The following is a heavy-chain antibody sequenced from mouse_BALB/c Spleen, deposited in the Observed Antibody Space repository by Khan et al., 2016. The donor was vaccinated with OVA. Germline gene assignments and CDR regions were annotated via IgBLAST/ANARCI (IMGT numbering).Heavy chain of an antibody. CDR2: ISSSSSTI. CDR1: GFTFSSFG. D-gene: IGHD2-10*02. V-gene: IGHV5-17*02. CDR3: ARGLAPMDY. J-gene: IGHJ4*01. Sequence: EVQLVESGGGLVQPGGSRKLSCAASGFTFSSFGMHWVRQAPEKGLEWVAYISSSSSTIYYEDTVKGRCTISRDNPKNTLFLQMNSLRSEDTAMYYCARGLAPMDYWGQGTSVTVSS.